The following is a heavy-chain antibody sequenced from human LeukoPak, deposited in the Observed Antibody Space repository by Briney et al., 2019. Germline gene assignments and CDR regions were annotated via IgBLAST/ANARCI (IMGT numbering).Heavy chain of an antibody. V-gene: IGHV3-30*04. J-gene: IGHJ4*02. Sequence: PGGSLRLSCATSGFTFNNYPMHWVHQAPGKGLEWVAVIGYDGRFKFHSDSVKGRFTISRDDSKNTLYLQMNSLRPEDTALYYCARDPKTGSPDYSDYWGQGTLVTVST. D-gene: IGHD3-10*01. CDR3: ARDPKTGSPDYSDY. CDR2: IGYDGRFK. CDR1: GFTFNNYP.